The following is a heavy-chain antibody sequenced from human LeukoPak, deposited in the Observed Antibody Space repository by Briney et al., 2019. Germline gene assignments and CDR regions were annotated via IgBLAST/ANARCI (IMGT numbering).Heavy chain of an antibody. D-gene: IGHD2-15*01. V-gene: IGHV4-30-2*01. J-gene: IGHJ2*01. Sequence: SQTLSLTCTVSGGYISSGGYYWSWIRQPPGKGLEWIGYIYHSGSTYYNPSLKSRVTISVDRSKNQFSLKLSSVTAADTAVYYCARVDCSGGSCYSDWYFDLWGRGTLVTVSS. CDR1: GGYISSGGYY. CDR3: ARVDCSGGSCYSDWYFDL. CDR2: IYHSGST.